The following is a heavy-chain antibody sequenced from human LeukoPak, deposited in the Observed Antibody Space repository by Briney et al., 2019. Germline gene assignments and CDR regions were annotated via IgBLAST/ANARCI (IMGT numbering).Heavy chain of an antibody. V-gene: IGHV4-31*03. CDR1: GGSISSGGYY. Sequence: PSETLSLTCTVSGGSISSGGYYWSWIRQHPGKGLEWIGYIYYSGSTYYNPSLKSRVTISVDKSKNQFSLKLSSVTAADTAVYYCARAGEAGTPYNWFDPWGQGTLVTVSS. CDR2: IYYSGST. CDR3: ARAGEAGTPYNWFDP. D-gene: IGHD6-19*01. J-gene: IGHJ5*02.